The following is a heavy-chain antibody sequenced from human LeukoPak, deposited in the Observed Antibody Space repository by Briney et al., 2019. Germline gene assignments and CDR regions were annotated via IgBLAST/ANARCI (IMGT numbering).Heavy chain of an antibody. CDR1: GFPFSKFW. Sequence: GGSLRLSCVGSGFPFSKFWIHWVRQVPGKGLVWVSRTTTDGRVTAYADSVRGRFTVSRDNAKNTLHLQMDSLRAEDTAVYYCARGARDSDDFDYWGQGTLVTVSS. V-gene: IGHV3-74*01. D-gene: IGHD1-26*01. CDR2: TTTDGRVT. CDR3: ARGARDSDDFDY. J-gene: IGHJ4*02.